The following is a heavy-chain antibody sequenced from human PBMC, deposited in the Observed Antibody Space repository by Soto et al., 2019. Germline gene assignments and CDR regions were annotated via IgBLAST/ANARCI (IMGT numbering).Heavy chain of an antibody. CDR1: GYTFTSYG. D-gene: IGHD1-1*01. CDR3: ARDRHGTVAFDI. J-gene: IGHJ3*02. Sequence: QVQLVQSGAEVKKPGASVKVSCKASGYTFTSYGVSWVRQAPGQGLEWVAWISGYNGNTNNAQKLQGRVTMTTDTSTSTAYMELRSLRSDDTAVYYCARDRHGTVAFDIWGQGTMVTVSS. V-gene: IGHV1-18*01. CDR2: ISGYNGNT.